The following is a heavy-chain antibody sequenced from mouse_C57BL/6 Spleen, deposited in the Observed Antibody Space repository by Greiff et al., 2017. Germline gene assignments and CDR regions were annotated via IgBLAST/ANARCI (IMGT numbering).Heavy chain of an antibody. CDR2: IYPGDGGT. CDR3: ATYYSSSYCFDY. CDR1: GYAFSSSW. V-gene: IGHV1-82*01. D-gene: IGHD1-1*01. J-gene: IGHJ2*01. Sequence: QVQLQQSGPELVKPGASVKISCKASGYAFSSSWMNWVKQRPGKGLEWIGRIYPGDGGTNYNGKFKGKATLTADKSSSKAYMQLSSLTSEDSAVYFCATYYSSSYCFDYWGQGTTLTVSS.